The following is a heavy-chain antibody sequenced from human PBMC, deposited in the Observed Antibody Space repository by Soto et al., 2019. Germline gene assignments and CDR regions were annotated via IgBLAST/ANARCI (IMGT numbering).Heavy chain of an antibody. D-gene: IGHD6-6*01. Sequence: GGSLRLSCAASGFTFSSYWMSWVRQAPGKGLEYVAGISPNGVGTYYANSVQGRFTISRDNSKNTVYLQMGSLRPEDMAVYYCARRARPDFYYMDVWGKGTTVTVSS. CDR3: ARRARPDFYYMDV. CDR1: GFTFSSYW. CDR2: ISPNGVGT. J-gene: IGHJ6*03. V-gene: IGHV3-64*01.